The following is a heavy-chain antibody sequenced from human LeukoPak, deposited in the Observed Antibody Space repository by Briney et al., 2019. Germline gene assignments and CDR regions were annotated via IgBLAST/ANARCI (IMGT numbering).Heavy chain of an antibody. D-gene: IGHD6-19*01. CDR3: ARDGRRRVRSSSGWDKYYFDY. CDR1: GYTFTSYA. V-gene: IGHV7-4-1*02. CDR2: INTNTGNP. J-gene: IGHJ4*02. Sequence: ASVKVSCKASGYTFTSYAMNWVRQAPGQGLEWMGWINTNTGNPTYAQGFTGRFVFSLDTSVSTAYLQISSLKAEDTAVYYCARDGRRRVRSSSGWDKYYFDYWGQGTLVTVSS.